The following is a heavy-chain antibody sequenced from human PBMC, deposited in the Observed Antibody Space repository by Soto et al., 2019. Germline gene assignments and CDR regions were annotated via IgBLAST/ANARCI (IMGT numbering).Heavy chain of an antibody. CDR1: GFTFSSYG. D-gene: IGHD3-22*01. J-gene: IGHJ4*02. CDR2: IWYDGSNK. CDR3: ARDVALGDAHYYDSSGHSENPDS. V-gene: IGHV3-33*01. Sequence: QVQLVESGGGVVQPGRSLRLSCAASGFTFSSYGMHWVRQAPGKGLEWVAVIWYDGSNKYYADSVKGRFTIFRDNSKNTLYLPMTSLSAEATAVYYCARDVALGDAHYYDSSGHSENPDSWGQGTLVTVSS.